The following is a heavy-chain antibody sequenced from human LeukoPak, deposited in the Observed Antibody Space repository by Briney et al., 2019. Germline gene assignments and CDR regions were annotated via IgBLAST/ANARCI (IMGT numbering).Heavy chain of an antibody. Sequence: GASVKVSCKASGGTFSSYAISWVRQAPGQGLEWMGGIIPIFGTANYAQKFQGRVTITADESTSTAYMELGSLRSEDTAVYYCARIYCSSTSCPPFDYWGQGTLVTVSS. CDR3: ARIYCSSTSCPPFDY. J-gene: IGHJ4*02. CDR1: GGTFSSYA. CDR2: IIPIFGTA. D-gene: IGHD2-2*01. V-gene: IGHV1-69*13.